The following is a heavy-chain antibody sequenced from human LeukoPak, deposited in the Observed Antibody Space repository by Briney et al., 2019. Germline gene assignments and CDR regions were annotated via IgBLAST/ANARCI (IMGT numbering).Heavy chain of an antibody. CDR2: ISGSGGST. CDR1: GFTFSSYA. V-gene: IGHV3-23*01. D-gene: IGHD3-10*01. Sequence: GGSLRLSCAASGFTFSSYAMSWVRQAPGKGLEWVSAISGSGGSTYYADSVKGRFTISRDNSKNTLYLQMNSLRAEDTAVYYCAKDRGGVRGVINAFDIWGQGTMVTVSS. CDR3: AKDRGGVRGVINAFDI. J-gene: IGHJ3*02.